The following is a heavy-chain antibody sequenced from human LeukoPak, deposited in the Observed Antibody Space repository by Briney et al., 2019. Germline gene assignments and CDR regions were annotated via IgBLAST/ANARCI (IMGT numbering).Heavy chain of an antibody. V-gene: IGHV1-8*01. CDR1: GYTFTSYD. CDR2: MNPNSGNT. CDR3: ARCGRYCSSTSCYMDYYYYYMDV. D-gene: IGHD2-2*02. J-gene: IGHJ6*03. Sequence: ASVKVSRKASGYTFTSYDINWVRQATGQGLEWMGWMNPNSGNTGYAQKFQGRVTMTRNTSISTAYMELSSLRSEDTAVYYCARCGRYCSSTSCYMDYYYYYMDVWGKGTTVTVSS.